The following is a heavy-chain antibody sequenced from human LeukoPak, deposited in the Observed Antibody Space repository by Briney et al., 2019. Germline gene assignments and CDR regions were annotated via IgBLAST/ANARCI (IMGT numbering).Heavy chain of an antibody. D-gene: IGHD3-3*01. CDR3: ARDSPGYDFWSGYNYYYYMDV. J-gene: IGHJ6*03. Sequence: SETLSLTCAVYGGSFSGYYWSWIRQPPGKGLEWIGEINHSGSTNYNPSLKSRVTISVDTSKNQFSLKLSSVTAADTAVYYCARDSPGYDFWSGYNYYYYMDVWGKGTTVTVSS. CDR2: INHSGST. V-gene: IGHV4-34*01. CDR1: GGSFSGYY.